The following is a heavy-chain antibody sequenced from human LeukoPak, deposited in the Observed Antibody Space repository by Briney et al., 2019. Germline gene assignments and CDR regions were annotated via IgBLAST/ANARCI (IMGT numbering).Heavy chain of an antibody. Sequence: SETLSLACTVSGGSISTYYWSWIGQPPGKGLEWIGYLYYSGSTNYNPSLKSRVTISVDTSKNQFSLKLSSVTAADTAVYYCARDPLNYYYMDVWGKGTTVTVSS. CDR1: GGSISTYY. V-gene: IGHV4-59*01. CDR2: LYYSGST. J-gene: IGHJ6*03. CDR3: ARDPLNYYYMDV.